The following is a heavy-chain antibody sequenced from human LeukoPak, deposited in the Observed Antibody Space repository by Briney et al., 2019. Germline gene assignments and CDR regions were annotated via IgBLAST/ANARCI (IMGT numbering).Heavy chain of an antibody. CDR1: GFTFSGHS. Sequence: GGSLRLSCATSGFTFSGHSMSWVRQAPGKGLGWVSSIPSTATHTYYADSVKGRFTISRDNAKNSLILQTSSLTVADTGIYYCARDGSPNYGYYAFFDNWGQGTLVTVSS. CDR2: IPSTATHT. CDR3: ARDGSPNYGYYAFFDN. V-gene: IGHV3-21*01. D-gene: IGHD1-26*01. J-gene: IGHJ4*02.